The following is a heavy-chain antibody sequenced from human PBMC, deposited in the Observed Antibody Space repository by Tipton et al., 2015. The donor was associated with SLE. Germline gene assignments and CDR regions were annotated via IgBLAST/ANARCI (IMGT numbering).Heavy chain of an antibody. CDR2: ISHSGNI. V-gene: IGHV4-39*07. D-gene: IGHD3-16*01. J-gene: IGHJ4*02. Sequence: TLSLTCNVSGDSISTGYYYWGWIRQPPEKGLEWIGSISHSGNIYLNPSLKSRASMSIDTSRNAVFLRLSSVTAADTAVYYCARDLGRLYFDYWGQGTLVTVSS. CDR3: ARDLGRLYFDY. CDR1: GDSISTGYYY.